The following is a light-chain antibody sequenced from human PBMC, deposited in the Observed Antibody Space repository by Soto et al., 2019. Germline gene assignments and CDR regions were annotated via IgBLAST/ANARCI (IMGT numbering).Light chain of an antibody. CDR1: QSVLSSSNNKNY. Sequence: DIVMTQSPDSLAVSLGERATINCKSSQSVLSSSNNKNYLAWYQLKPGQPPKGLIYWASTRGSGVPDRFSGSGSGTDFTLTISSLQAEDVAVYYCQQYYSTPYTFGQGTKLEIK. J-gene: IGKJ2*01. CDR3: QQYYSTPYT. CDR2: WAS. V-gene: IGKV4-1*01.